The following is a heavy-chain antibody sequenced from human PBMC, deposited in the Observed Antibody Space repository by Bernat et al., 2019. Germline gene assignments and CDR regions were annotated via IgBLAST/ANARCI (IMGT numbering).Heavy chain of an antibody. CDR2: VSYDGSTE. CDR1: GFTFSRYG. D-gene: IGHD5-18*01. J-gene: IGHJ3*02. Sequence: QVQLVESGGGVVQPGRSLRLSCAASGFTFSRYGMHWVRQAPGKGLEWVAVVSYDGSTERYVDSVKGRFTISRDNSKNTLYLQMNSLRSDDTAVYYCACRSSGLDTHDAFDIWGQGTMVTVSS. CDR3: ACRSSGLDTHDAFDI. V-gene: IGHV3-30*03.